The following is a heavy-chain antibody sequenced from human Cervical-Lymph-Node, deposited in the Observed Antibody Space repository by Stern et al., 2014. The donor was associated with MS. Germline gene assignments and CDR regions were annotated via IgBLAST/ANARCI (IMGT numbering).Heavy chain of an antibody. CDR2: ISLSGGST. CDR1: GFTFSGYA. CDR3: AKDRELVVVTFDS. Sequence: EVQLVQSGGGLVQPGGSLRLSCAASGFTFSGYAMSWVRQAPGKGLEGVSAISLSGGSTFYADSVQGRFTISRDNSKNTLYLQMNSLRAEDTAVYYCAKDRELVVVTFDSWGQGTLVTVSS. D-gene: IGHD2-15*01. V-gene: IGHV3-23*04. J-gene: IGHJ4*02.